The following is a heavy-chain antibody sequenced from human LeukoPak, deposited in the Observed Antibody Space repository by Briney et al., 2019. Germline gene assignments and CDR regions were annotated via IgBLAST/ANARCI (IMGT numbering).Heavy chain of an antibody. Sequence: AGGSLRLSCAVSGITLSNYGMSWVRQAPGKGLECVAGISGSGGGTYYADSVKGRFTISRDNPKNTLYLQMNSLRAEDTAVYYCAKLAMATILSRGWFDPWGQGTLVTVSS. CDR2: ISGSGGGT. D-gene: IGHD5-12*01. CDR1: GITLSNYG. V-gene: IGHV3-23*01. J-gene: IGHJ5*02. CDR3: AKLAMATILSRGWFDP.